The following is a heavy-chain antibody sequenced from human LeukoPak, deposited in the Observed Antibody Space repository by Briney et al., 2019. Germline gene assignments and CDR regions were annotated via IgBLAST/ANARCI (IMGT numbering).Heavy chain of an antibody. V-gene: IGHV1-69*04. Sequence: GASVKVSCKASGGTFSSYAISWVRQAPGQGLEWMGRIIPILGIANYAQKFQGRVTITADKSTSTAYMELSSLRSEDTAVYYCASGQGGGSSGYYPYYFDYWGQGTLVTVSS. D-gene: IGHD3-22*01. CDR2: IIPILGIA. J-gene: IGHJ4*02. CDR3: ASGQGGGSSGYYPYYFDY. CDR1: GGTFSSYA.